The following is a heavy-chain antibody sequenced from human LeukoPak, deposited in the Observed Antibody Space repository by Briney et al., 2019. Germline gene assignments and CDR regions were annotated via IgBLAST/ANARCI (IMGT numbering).Heavy chain of an antibody. D-gene: IGHD4-17*01. CDR3: ARGDYGYYYYMDV. CDR2: ISSNGGST. CDR1: GFTFTSYA. J-gene: IGHJ6*03. V-gene: IGHV3-64*01. Sequence: PGGSLRLSCAASGFTFTSYAMHWVRQAPGKGLEYVSAISSNGGSTYYANSVKGRFTISRDNSKNTLYPQMGSLRGEDMAVYYCARGDYGYYYYMDVWGKGTTVTVSS.